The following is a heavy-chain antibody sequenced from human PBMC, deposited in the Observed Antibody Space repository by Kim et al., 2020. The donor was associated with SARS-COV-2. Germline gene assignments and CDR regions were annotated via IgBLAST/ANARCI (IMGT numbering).Heavy chain of an antibody. CDR3: ARGQPDHSGWYEY. CDR2: INLSGGST. CDR1: GYTFTTYY. D-gene: IGHD6-19*01. V-gene: IGHV1-46*04. J-gene: IGHJ4*02. Sequence: ASVKVSCKASGYTFTTYYIHWLRQAPGQGPEWMGLINLSGGSTRYAQKLEGRVTMTRDTSTSTVYMELSSLRSEDTARYYCARGQPDHSGWYEYWGQGTLVTVSS.